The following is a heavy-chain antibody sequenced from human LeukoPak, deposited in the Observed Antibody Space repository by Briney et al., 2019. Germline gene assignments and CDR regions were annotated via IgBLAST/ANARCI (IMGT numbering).Heavy chain of an antibody. Sequence: PSQTLSLTCAISGDSVSSNSAAWNWIRQSPSRGLEWLGRTFYRSNWHSDYAVSVRSRITISADTSKNQFALQLSSATPEDTAVYYCARGGSTSATHFDYWGRGILVAVSS. J-gene: IGHJ4*02. CDR2: TFYRSNWHS. D-gene: IGHD2-2*01. CDR3: ARGGSTSATHFDY. V-gene: IGHV6-1*01. CDR1: GDSVSSNSAA.